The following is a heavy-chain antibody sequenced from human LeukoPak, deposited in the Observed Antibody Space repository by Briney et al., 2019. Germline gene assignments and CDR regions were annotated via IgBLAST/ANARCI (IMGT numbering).Heavy chain of an antibody. CDR1: GYSISSGHY. D-gene: IGHD3-3*02. J-gene: IGHJ4*02. Sequence: SETLSLTCDVSGYSISSGHYWGWIRQPPGKGLEWIGSLSDGGTPDYNPSLKSRVSMSLDTSKTQFSLRLRSLTAAHTAIYYCGTPDSGSIFGVVISFWGQGTLVTVSS. V-gene: IGHV4-38-2*01. CDR2: LSDGGTP. CDR3: GTPDSGSIFGVVISF.